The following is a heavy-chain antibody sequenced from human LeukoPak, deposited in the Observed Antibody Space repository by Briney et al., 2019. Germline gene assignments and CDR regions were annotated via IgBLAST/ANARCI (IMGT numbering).Heavy chain of an antibody. Sequence: ASVKVSCKTSGYTFTNYDINWVRQASGQGLEWMGWMSPNSGNTGYAQKFQGRVTMTRDTSISTAYMELSSLRSEDTAVYYCARAQWLVPSDYWGQGTLVTVSS. CDR2: MSPNSGNT. J-gene: IGHJ4*02. CDR1: GYTFTNYD. CDR3: ARAQWLVPSDY. V-gene: IGHV1-8*01. D-gene: IGHD6-19*01.